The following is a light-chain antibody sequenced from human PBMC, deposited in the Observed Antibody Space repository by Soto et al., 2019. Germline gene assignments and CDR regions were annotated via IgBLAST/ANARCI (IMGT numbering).Light chain of an antibody. V-gene: IGLV2-14*01. CDR2: EVT. CDR3: CSYARNRPYV. CDR1: SSDVGGYNF. J-gene: IGLJ1*01. Sequence: QSVLTQPASVSGSPGQSITISCTGTSSDVGGYNFVSWYQQKPGKAPKLLIYEVTHRPSGISDRFSGSKSGNTASLTISGLQSEDEASYYCCSYARNRPYVFGSGTKVTAL.